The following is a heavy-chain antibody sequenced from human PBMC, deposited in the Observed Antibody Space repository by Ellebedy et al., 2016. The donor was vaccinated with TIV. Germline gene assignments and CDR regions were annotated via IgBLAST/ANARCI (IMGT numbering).Heavy chain of an antibody. J-gene: IGHJ4*02. V-gene: IGHV4-39*01. D-gene: IGHD2-21*02. CDR3: ARTDPWQPIDD. CDR2: VYYSGSP. CDR1: GGPLSSTRYY. Sequence: MPSETLSLTCSVSGGPLSSTRYYWAWIRQPPGKGLEYIGSVYYSGSPYYSPSFKRRVTLSADTSKNQFSLNLRTATAADTAVYYCARTDPWQPIDDWGQGILVSVSS.